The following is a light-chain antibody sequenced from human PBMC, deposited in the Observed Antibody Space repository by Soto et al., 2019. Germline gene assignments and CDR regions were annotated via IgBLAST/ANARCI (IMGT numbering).Light chain of an antibody. V-gene: IGLV1-51*01. J-gene: IGLJ1*01. CDR2: DND. CDR1: SSNLGDNY. CDR3: GTWDDRLDGNYV. Sequence: QSVLTQPPSVSAAPGQQVTISCSGRSSNLGDNYVSWYQHLPGTAPKLVVYDNDRRPSGIPGRFSGSKSGTSATLVITGLQTGDEADYYCGTWDDRLDGNYVFGTGTKLTVL.